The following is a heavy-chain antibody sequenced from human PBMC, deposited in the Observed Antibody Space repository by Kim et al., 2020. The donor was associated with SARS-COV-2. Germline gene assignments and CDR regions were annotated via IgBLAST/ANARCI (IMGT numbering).Heavy chain of an antibody. V-gene: IGHV3-33*01. CDR1: FSVSSYG. Sequence: FSVSSYGMHWVRQASGKGLEWVAYISYDGSDKFYADSVKGRFTISRDNSKNTLYLQTNSLRADDTAVFYCARGPVDPKDGWYFDLWGRGTLAT. J-gene: IGHJ2*01. CDR2: ISYDGSDK. D-gene: IGHD5-12*01. CDR3: ARGPVDPKDGWYFDL.